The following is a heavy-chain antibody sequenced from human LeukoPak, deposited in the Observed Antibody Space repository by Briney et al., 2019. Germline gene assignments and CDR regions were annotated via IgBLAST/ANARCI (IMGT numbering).Heavy chain of an antibody. D-gene: IGHD6-19*01. Sequence: GRSLRLSCTASGFTFSSYGIHWVRQAPGEGLEWVAVISYDGSSKYYADSVKGRFTISRDSAKNSLYLQMNSLRGEDTAVYYCARTPPGGWYGSLDYWGQGTLVTVSS. J-gene: IGHJ4*02. CDR3: ARTPPGGWYGSLDY. CDR2: ISYDGSSK. V-gene: IGHV3-30*03. CDR1: GFTFSSYG.